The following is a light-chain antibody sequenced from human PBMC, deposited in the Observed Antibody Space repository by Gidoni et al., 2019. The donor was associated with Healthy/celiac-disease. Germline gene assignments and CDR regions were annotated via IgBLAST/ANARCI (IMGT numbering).Light chain of an antibody. CDR2: GAS. J-gene: IGKJ4*01. V-gene: IGKV3-20*01. CDR3: QQYGSSPTLT. CDR1: QSVSSSY. Sequence: EIVLTQSPGTLPLSPGERATLSCRASQSVSSSYLAWYQQKPGQAPRLLIYGASSRATGIPDRFSGSRSGTDFTLTISRLEPEDFAVYYCQQYGSSPTLTFXGXTKVEIK.